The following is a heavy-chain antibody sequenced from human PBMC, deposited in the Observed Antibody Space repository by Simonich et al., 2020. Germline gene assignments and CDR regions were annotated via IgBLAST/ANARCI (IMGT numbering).Heavy chain of an antibody. CDR1: GGSISSSSYY. CDR3: ARHAGFAFDI. D-gene: IGHD6-13*01. CDR2: SYYRGRT. Sequence: QLQLQESGPGLVKPSETLSLTCTVSGGSISSSSYYWGWIRQPPGKGLEWIGSSYYRGRTYYNPSIKSRVTISEEPSKNQFSLKLSSVTAADTAVYYCARHAGFAFDIWGQGTMVTVSS. J-gene: IGHJ3*02. V-gene: IGHV4-39*01.